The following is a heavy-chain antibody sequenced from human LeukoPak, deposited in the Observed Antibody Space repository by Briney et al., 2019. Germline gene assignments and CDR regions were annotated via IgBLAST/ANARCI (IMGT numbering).Heavy chain of an antibody. D-gene: IGHD5-18*01. CDR3: ARGRDTAIPFMFDY. Sequence: PSETLSLTCTVSGGSISSYYWSWIRQPPGKGLEWIGYIYYSGSTNYNPSLKSRVTISVDTSKNQFSLKLTSVTAADTAVYYCARGRDTAIPFMFDYWGQGTLVTVSS. J-gene: IGHJ4*02. CDR2: IYYSGST. CDR1: GGSISSYY. V-gene: IGHV4-59*01.